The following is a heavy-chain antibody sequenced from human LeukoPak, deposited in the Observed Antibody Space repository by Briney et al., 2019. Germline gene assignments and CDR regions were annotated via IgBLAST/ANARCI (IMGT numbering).Heavy chain of an antibody. CDR2: ISTSGSTS. V-gene: IGHV3-48*03. CDR3: ARHLSSGLDY. Sequence: PGGSLRLSCAASGFTFSDYEMNWVRQAPGKGLEWVSYISTSGSTSYYADSVRGRFTISRDNAKSSLYLQMNSLRAEDTAVYYCARHLSSGLDYWGQGTLVTVSS. J-gene: IGHJ4*02. CDR1: GFTFSDYE. D-gene: IGHD3-22*01.